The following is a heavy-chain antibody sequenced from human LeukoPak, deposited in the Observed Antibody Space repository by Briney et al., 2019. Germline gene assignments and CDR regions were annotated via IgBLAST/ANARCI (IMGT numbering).Heavy chain of an antibody. V-gene: IGHV4-34*01. D-gene: IGHD3-3*01. CDR1: GGSFSGYY. CDR3: ARGGSYFEVVTLFKYYYYYGMDV. J-gene: IGHJ6*02. CDR2: INHSGST. Sequence: PSETLSLTCAVYGGSFSGYYWSWIRQPPGKGLEWIGEINHSGSTNYNPSLKSRVTISVDTSKNQFSLKLSSVTAADTAVYYCARGGSYFEVVTLFKYYYYYGMDVWGQGTTVTVSS.